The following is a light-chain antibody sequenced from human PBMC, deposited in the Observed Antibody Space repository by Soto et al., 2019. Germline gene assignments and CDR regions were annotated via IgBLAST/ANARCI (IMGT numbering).Light chain of an antibody. V-gene: IGKV3-15*01. CDR3: QQYYNWPPYT. CDR2: DVS. J-gene: IGKJ2*01. Sequence: EIVMAQSPATLSVSPGERATLSCRASQSVNNKLAWYQQKPGQVPRLLIYDVSTRATGIPARFSGSGSGTEFTLTISSLQSEDFAVYYCQQYYNWPPYTFGQGTKVEIK. CDR1: QSVNNK.